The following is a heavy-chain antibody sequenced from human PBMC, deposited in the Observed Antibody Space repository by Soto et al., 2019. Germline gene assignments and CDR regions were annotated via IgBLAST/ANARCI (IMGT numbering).Heavy chain of an antibody. D-gene: IGHD5-12*01. V-gene: IGHV3-7*01. Sequence: GGSLRLSCAASGFTFSSYWMSWVRQAPGKGLEWVANIKQDGSEKYYVDSVKGRFAISRDNAKNSLYLQMNSLRAEDTAVYYCARGSGSGYDSGNDYWGQGTLVTVSS. CDR3: ARGSGSGYDSGNDY. CDR1: GFTFSSYW. CDR2: IKQDGSEK. J-gene: IGHJ4*02.